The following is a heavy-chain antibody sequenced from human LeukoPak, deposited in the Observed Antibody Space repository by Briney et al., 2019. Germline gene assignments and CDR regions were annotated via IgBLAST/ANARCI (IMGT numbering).Heavy chain of an antibody. J-gene: IGHJ1*01. Sequence: GGSLRLSCAASGFTFSSYGMHWVRQAPGKGLEWVAFIRYDGSNKYYADSVKGRFTISRDNSKNTLYLQMSSLRAEDTAVYYCASGAAGTAEYFQHWGRGTLVTVSS. V-gene: IGHV3-30*02. D-gene: IGHD6-13*01. CDR3: ASGAAGTAEYFQH. CDR2: IRYDGSNK. CDR1: GFTFSSYG.